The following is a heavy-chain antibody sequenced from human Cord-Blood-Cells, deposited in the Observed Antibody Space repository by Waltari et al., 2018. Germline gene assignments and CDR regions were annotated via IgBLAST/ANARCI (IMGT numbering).Heavy chain of an antibody. CDR2: INGRWCST. Sequence: EVQLLESGGGLVQPGGSLRLSCAASGFTFSSYAMSWVRRAPGKGLEWVSSINGRWCSTYYADSVKGRFTISRDKSKNTLYLQMNSLRAEDTAVYYCAKDFARPSDYWGQGTLVTVSS. J-gene: IGHJ4*02. V-gene: IGHV3-23*01. CDR1: GFTFSSYA. CDR3: AKDFARPSDY. D-gene: IGHD6-6*01.